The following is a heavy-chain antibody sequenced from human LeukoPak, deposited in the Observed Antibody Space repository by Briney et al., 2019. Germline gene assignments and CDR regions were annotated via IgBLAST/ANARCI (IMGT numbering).Heavy chain of an antibody. CDR2: ISSSVSTI. V-gene: IGHV3-48*03. CDR1: GFTFSSYE. Sequence: GGSLRLSCAASGFTFSSYEMNWVRQAPGKGLEWVSYISSSVSTIYYADSVKGRFTISRDNAKNSLYLQMNSLRAEDTAVYYCARMYGRANWFDPWGQGTLVTVSS. D-gene: IGHD2-8*01. CDR3: ARMYGRANWFDP. J-gene: IGHJ5*02.